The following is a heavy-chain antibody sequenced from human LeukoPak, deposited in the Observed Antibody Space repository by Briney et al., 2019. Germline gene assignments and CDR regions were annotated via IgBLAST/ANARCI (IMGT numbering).Heavy chain of an antibody. Sequence: GGSLRLSCAASGFTLSSYWMSWVRQAPGKGLEWVANIKQDGSEKYYVDSVKGRFTISRDNAKNSLYLQMNSLRAEDTAVYYCARDGVPEWFGESIDYWGQGTLVTVSS. J-gene: IGHJ4*02. D-gene: IGHD3-10*01. V-gene: IGHV3-7*01. CDR3: ARDGVPEWFGESIDY. CDR1: GFTLSSYW. CDR2: IKQDGSEK.